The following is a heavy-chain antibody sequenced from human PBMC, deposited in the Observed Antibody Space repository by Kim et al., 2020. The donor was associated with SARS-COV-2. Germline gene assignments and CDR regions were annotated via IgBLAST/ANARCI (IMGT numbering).Heavy chain of an antibody. CDR1: GFTFSSHA. J-gene: IGHJ4*02. D-gene: IGHD6-19*01. CDR3: ARNIAVAGRRGFDY. V-gene: IGHV3-30-3*01. CDR2: ISYDGSSK. Sequence: GGSLRLSCSASGFTFSSHAIHWVRQAPSKGLEWMTVISYDGSSKYYADSVKGRFTISRDNSKNTLYLQMNSLRVEDTAVYYCARNIAVAGRRGFDYWGQGTLVTVSS.